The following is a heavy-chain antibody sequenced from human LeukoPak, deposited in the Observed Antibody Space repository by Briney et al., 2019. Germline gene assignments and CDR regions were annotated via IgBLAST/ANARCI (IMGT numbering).Heavy chain of an antibody. CDR1: GYSISSGYY. J-gene: IGHJ6*04. Sequence: SETLSLTCAVSGYSISSGYYWGWIRQPPGKGLEWIGSIYHSGSTYYNPSLKGRVTISVDTSKNQFSLKLSSVTAADTAVYYCARDDPFGELSAYGMDVWGKGTTVTVSS. CDR2: IYHSGST. D-gene: IGHD3-10*01. V-gene: IGHV4-38-2*02. CDR3: ARDDPFGELSAYGMDV.